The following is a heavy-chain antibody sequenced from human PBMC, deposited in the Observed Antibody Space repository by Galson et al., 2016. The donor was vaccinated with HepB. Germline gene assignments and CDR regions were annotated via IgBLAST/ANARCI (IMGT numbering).Heavy chain of an antibody. CDR2: ITNNGDTT. CDR1: GFSFSSYA. D-gene: IGHD3-10*02. V-gene: IGHV3-64D*09. Sequence: SLRLSCAASGFSFSSYAMDWVRQAPGKGLEFVSAITNNGDTTDYADSVKGRFTISRDNSKNTLYLQMNSLRTDDTAIYYCVKRHEYDPAVGCSVDFWGQGTLVSVSS. J-gene: IGHJ4*02. CDR3: VKRHEYDPAVGCSVDF.